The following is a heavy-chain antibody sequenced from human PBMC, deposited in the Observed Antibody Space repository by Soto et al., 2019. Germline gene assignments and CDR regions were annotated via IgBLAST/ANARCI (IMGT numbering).Heavy chain of an antibody. D-gene: IGHD3-3*01. V-gene: IGHV3-23*01. CDR1: GFTFSSYA. Sequence: EVQLLESGGGLAQPGGSLRLSCAASGFTFSSYAMSWVRQAPGKGLEWVSAISGSGGSTYYADSVKGRFTISRDNSKNTLYLQMNSLRAEDTAVYYCAKIPITIFGVVIIPYYYYMDVWGKGTTVTVSS. CDR2: ISGSGGST. CDR3: AKIPITIFGVVIIPYYYYMDV. J-gene: IGHJ6*03.